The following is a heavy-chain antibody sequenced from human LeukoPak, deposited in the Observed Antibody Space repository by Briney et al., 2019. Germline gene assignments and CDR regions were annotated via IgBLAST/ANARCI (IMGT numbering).Heavy chain of an antibody. J-gene: IGHJ5*02. D-gene: IGHD6-6*01. CDR3: ARDGSSSSGNWFDP. CDR1: GYTFTSYG. V-gene: IGHV1-2*02. Sequence: ASVKVSCKASGYTFTSYGISWVRQAPGQGLEWMGWINPNSGGTNYAQKFQGRVTMTRDTSISTAYMELSRLRSDDTAVYYCARDGSSSSGNWFDPWGQGTLVTVSS. CDR2: INPNSGGT.